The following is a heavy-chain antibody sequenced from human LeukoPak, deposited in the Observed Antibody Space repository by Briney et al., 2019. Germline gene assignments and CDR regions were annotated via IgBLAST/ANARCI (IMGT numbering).Heavy chain of an antibody. CDR2: ISAYNGNT. Sequence: ASVKVSCKASGYTFTSNALGWVRQAPGQGLEWMGWISAYNGNTNYAQKLQGRVTMTTDTSTSTAYMELRSLRSDDTAVYYCARSTWIQLWFFDYWGQGTLVTVSS. V-gene: IGHV1-18*01. CDR3: ARSTWIQLWFFDY. D-gene: IGHD5-18*01. J-gene: IGHJ4*02. CDR1: GYTFTSNA.